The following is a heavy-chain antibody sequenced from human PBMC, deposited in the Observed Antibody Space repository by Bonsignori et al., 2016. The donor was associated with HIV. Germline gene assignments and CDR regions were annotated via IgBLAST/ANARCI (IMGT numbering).Heavy chain of an antibody. J-gene: IGHJ5*02. Sequence: WIRQPPGKGLEWIGYIYYSGSTNYNPSLKSRVSISVDTSKNQFSLKLSSVTAADTAVYYCARARSLKGNYREDWFDPWGQGTLVTVSS. CDR3: ARARSLKGNYREDWFDP. D-gene: IGHD3-16*02. V-gene: IGHV4-59*01. CDR2: IYYSGST.